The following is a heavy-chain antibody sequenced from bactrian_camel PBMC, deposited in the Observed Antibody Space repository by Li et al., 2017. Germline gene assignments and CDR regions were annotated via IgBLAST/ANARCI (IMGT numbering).Heavy chain of an antibody. D-gene: IGHD1*01. V-gene: IGHV3S1*01. J-gene: IGHJ7*01. Sequence: HVQLVESGGGLVQPGGSLTLSCVTSGFTFSTFGMYWVRQAPGKGLEWVSRITIGGDHTYYADSMKGRFTISRDNAKNTVNLQMNSLKSEDTAVYYCARWGTAYSMDSWGKGTQVTVS. CDR1: GFTFSTFG. CDR2: ITIGGDHT.